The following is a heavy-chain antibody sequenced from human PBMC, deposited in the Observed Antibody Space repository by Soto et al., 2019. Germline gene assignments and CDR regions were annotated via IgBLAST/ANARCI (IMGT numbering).Heavy chain of an antibody. J-gene: IGHJ5*02. D-gene: IGHD2-2*01. CDR3: ARAPGRGYCHNTTCYSFRGFYWSDP. CDR2: INPNSCGT. Sequence: ASVKVSCKASGYTFIDYHMHWVRQAPGQGLEWMGWINPNSCGTSYAQKFLGRGTMTRATSISTAYMELSSVTSDDTAVYYCARAPGRGYCHNTTCYSFRGFYWSDPWAQGTLVTVSS. V-gene: IGHV1-2*02. CDR1: GYTFIDYH.